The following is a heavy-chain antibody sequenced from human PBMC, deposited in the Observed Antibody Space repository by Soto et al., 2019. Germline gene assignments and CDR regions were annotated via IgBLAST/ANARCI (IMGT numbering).Heavy chain of an antibody. CDR3: ARRAGVTQINNYFDS. V-gene: IGHV4-38-2*01. D-gene: IGHD5-18*01. CDR2: IYHSGTT. J-gene: IGHJ5*01. Sequence: PSETLSLTCAVSGHTISSGFHCAWIRQHPGKGLEWVASIYHSGTTYYNPSLTSRVAISVDTSKNQFSLNLRSVTAADTAMYYCARRAGVTQINNYFDSSGPGRPVT. CDR1: GHTISSGFH.